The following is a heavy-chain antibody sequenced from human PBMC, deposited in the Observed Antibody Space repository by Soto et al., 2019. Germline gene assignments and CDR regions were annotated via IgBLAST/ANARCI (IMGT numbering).Heavy chain of an antibody. CDR2: IYYSGST. J-gene: IGHJ4*02. V-gene: IGHV4-59*01. Sequence: QVQLQESGPGLVKPSETLSLTCTVSGGSISSYYWSWIRQPPGKGLEWLGYIYYSGSTNYNPSLKSRVTISVDTSKNQFSLKLSSVTAADTAVYYCARSYSSPSFFDYWGQGTLVTVSS. CDR1: GGSISSYY. CDR3: ARSYSSPSFFDY. D-gene: IGHD6-13*01.